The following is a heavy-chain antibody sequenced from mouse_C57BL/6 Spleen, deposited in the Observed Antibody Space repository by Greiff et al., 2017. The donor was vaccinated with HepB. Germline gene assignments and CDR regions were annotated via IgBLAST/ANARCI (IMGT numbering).Heavy chain of an antibody. V-gene: IGHV1-54*01. CDR3: ARGGYPDY. Sequence: VQLQQSGAELVRPGTSVKVFCKASGYAFTNYLIERVKQRPGQGLEWIGVINPGSGGTNYNEKFKGKATLTADKSSSTAYMQLSSLTSEDSAVYFCARGGYPDYWGQGTTLTVSS. CDR2: INPGSGGT. CDR1: GYAFTNYL. J-gene: IGHJ2*01. D-gene: IGHD2-2*01.